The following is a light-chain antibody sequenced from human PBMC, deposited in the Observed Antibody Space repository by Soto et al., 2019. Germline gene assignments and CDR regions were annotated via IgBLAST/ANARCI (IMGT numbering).Light chain of an antibody. CDR1: QTVHSSF. V-gene: IGKV3-20*01. Sequence: DIVLTQSPATLSLSPGERVTLSCRASQTVHSSFVAWYQQKPGQAPRLLIYGASTRATGVPDRFSGSGSGTDFTHNNNSQEPEEFAVYFCQPYGKSSWTFGQGTKVEIK. CDR2: GAS. CDR3: QPYGKSSWT. J-gene: IGKJ1*01.